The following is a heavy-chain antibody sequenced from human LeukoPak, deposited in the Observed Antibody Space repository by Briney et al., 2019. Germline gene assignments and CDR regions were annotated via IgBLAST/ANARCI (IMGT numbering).Heavy chain of an antibody. CDR3: ARRPVDGHPFDY. D-gene: IGHD6-19*01. V-gene: IGHV4-61*02. CDR2: IYTSGST. Sequence: SETLSLTCTVSGGSISSGVYYWSWMRQPAGKGLDGIGRIYTSGSTNYTPSLKSRVAIAVYTSKNPLSLKLISVTAADTAVYYCARRPVDGHPFDYWGQGTLVTVSS. CDR1: GGSISSGVYY. J-gene: IGHJ4*02.